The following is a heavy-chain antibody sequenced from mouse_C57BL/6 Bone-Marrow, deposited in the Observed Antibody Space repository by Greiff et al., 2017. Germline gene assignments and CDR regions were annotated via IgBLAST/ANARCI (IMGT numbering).Heavy chain of an antibody. CDR2: IDPETGGT. CDR3: TSSNWDPDWYCDV. J-gene: IGHJ1*03. CDR1: GYTFTDYE. Sequence: QVQLQQSGAELVRPGASVTLSCKASGYTFTDYEMHWVKQTPVHGLEWIGAIDPETGGTAYNQKFKGKAILTADKSSSTAYMELRSLTSEDSAVYYCTSSNWDPDWYCDVWGTGTTVTVSS. D-gene: IGHD4-1*01. V-gene: IGHV1-15*01.